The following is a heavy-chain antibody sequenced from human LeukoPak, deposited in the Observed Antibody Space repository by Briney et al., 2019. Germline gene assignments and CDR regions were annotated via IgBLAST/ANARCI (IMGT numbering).Heavy chain of an antibody. V-gene: IGHV4-38-2*02. CDR2: IYHSGST. Sequence: SETLSLTCTVSGYSISSGYYWGWIRQPPGKGLEWIGSIYHSGSTYHNPSLKSRVTISVDTSKNQFSLKLSSVTAADTAVYYCARVSAAAGNNWFDPWGQGTLVTVSS. CDR3: ARVSAAAGNNWFDP. J-gene: IGHJ5*02. D-gene: IGHD6-13*01. CDR1: GYSISSGYY.